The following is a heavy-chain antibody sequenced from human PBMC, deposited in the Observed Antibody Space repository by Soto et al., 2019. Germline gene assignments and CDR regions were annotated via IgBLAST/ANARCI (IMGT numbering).Heavy chain of an antibody. D-gene: IGHD4-17*01. Sequence: PSETLSLTCTVSGGSISSHYWSWVRQPPGKGLEWIGYLYYTGSTNYNASLKSQVTMSLDTSKNQFSLMLTSVTAADTAVYYCARVGATVTSQVLGFDHWGQGILVTVSS. CDR1: GGSISSHY. V-gene: IGHV4-59*11. J-gene: IGHJ4*02. CDR2: LYYTGST. CDR3: ARVGATVTSQVLGFDH.